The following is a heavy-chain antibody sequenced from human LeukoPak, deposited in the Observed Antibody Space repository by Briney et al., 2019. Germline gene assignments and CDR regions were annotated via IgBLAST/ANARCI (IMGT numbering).Heavy chain of an antibody. V-gene: IGHV3-30*04. J-gene: IGHJ4*02. D-gene: IGHD3-10*01. CDR3: AHVGGGFGENS. CDR1: GFTFSSYA. Sequence: GGSLRLSCAASGFTFSSYAMHWVRQAPGKGLEWVAVISYDGSNKYYADSAKGRFTISRDNSKNTLYLQMNSLRAEDTAVYYCAHVGGGFGENSWGQGTLVTVSS. CDR2: ISYDGSNK.